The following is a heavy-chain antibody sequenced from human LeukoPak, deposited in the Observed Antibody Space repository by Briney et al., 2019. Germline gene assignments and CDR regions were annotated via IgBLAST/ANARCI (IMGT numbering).Heavy chain of an antibody. CDR3: ARAPTYYDILTGYYAPHFDY. D-gene: IGHD3-9*01. CDR1: GGSISSGGYS. V-gene: IGHV4-30-2*01. J-gene: IGHJ4*02. Sequence: SQTLSLTCAVSGGSISSGGYSWSWIRQPPGKGLEWIAYIYHSGSTYYNPSLKSRVTISVDRSKNQFSLKLSSVAAADTAVYYCARAPTYYDILTGYYAPHFDYWGQGTLVTVSS. CDR2: IYHSGST.